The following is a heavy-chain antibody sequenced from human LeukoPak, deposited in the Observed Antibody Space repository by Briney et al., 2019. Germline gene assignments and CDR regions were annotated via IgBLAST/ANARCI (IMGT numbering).Heavy chain of an antibody. CDR3: ASRWVLTGEPY. Sequence: PSGTLSLTCAVSGDSISSSNWWTWVRQPPGKGLEWIGEISLSGSTNYNASLKSRVTISVDKSNNQFSLRLSSVTAADAAVYYCASRWVLTGEPYWGQGTLVTVSS. J-gene: IGHJ4*02. CDR1: GDSISSSNW. D-gene: IGHD7-27*01. CDR2: ISLSGST. V-gene: IGHV4-4*02.